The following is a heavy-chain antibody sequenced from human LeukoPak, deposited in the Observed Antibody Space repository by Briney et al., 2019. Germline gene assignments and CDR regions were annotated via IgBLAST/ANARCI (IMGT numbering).Heavy chain of an antibody. CDR3: AREGGSYYGFFDY. D-gene: IGHD1-26*01. CDR2: IKQDGSEK. V-gene: IGHV3-7*01. J-gene: IGHJ4*02. Sequence: GGSLRLSCAASGFTFSSYWMSWVRQAPGKGLEWVAHIKQDGSEKYYVDSVKGRFTISRDNAKNTLYLQMNSLRAEDTAVYYCAREGGSYYGFFDYWGQGTLVTVSS. CDR1: GFTFSSYW.